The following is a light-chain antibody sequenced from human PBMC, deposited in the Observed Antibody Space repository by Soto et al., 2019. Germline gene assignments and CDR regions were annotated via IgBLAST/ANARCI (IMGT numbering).Light chain of an antibody. V-gene: IGKV1-5*01. Sequence: DIQMTQSPSTLSASVGDRVTITCRASQTVIRWLAWYQQKPGKAPKLLLYDASILEKGVPSRCSGSGSGTDFTLTSTSLQHDDFATYYCQQYNGYRTFGQGTKVEIK. CDR3: QQYNGYRT. CDR2: DAS. CDR1: QTVIRW. J-gene: IGKJ1*01.